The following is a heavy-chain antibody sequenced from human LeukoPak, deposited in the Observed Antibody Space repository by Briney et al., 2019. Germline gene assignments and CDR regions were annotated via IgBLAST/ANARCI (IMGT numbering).Heavy chain of an antibody. CDR1: GFTFDDYG. V-gene: IGHV3-20*04. CDR2: INWNGGST. J-gene: IGHJ4*02. D-gene: IGHD2-21*01. CDR3: ARAFKYSMSGYYFDY. Sequence: GGSLRLSCAASGFTFDDYGMSWVRQAPGKGLEWVSGINWNGGSTGYADSVKGRFTISRDHAKNSLYLQMSSLRAEDTALYYCARAFKYSMSGYYFDYWGQGTLVTVSS.